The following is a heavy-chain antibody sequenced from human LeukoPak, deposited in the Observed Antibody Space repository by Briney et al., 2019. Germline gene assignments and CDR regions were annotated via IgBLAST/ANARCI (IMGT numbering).Heavy chain of an antibody. J-gene: IGHJ3*02. CDR1: GITLSSYT. CDR2: ISSSGGNT. D-gene: IGHD6-19*01. V-gene: IGHV3-23*01. CDR3: GEGYSIGLLNASYI. Sequence: GGSLRLSCPASGITLSSYTMNWVRQAPGQGLEWVSAISSSGGNTYYADSVKGRFTISRDNSKNTVYLQMNSLRAEDTAVYYCGEGYSIGLLNASYIWGQGTMVTVSS.